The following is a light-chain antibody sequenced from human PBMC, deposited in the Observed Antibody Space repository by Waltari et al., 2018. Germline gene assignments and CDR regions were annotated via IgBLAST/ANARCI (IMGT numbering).Light chain of an antibody. V-gene: IGKV3-15*01. J-gene: IGKJ1*01. CDR1: QSVGGN. CDR2: AAS. CDR3: QQYNKWPLT. Sequence: EIVMTQSPDTLSVSPGERVALSCRASQSVGGNLAWYQQKPGQAPRLLIYAASTRATAIPAIFSGGGSGTEFTLTISSLQSEDFAVYYCQQYNKWPLTFGQGTKVEIK.